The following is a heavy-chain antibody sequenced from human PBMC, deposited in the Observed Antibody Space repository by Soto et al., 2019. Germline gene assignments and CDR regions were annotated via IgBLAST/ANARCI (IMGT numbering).Heavy chain of an antibody. D-gene: IGHD2-8*02. V-gene: IGHV4-31*03. J-gene: IGHJ6*02. CDR2: IYYSGST. Sequence: QVQLQESGPGLVKPSQTLSLTCTVSGGSISSGGYYWSWIRQHPGKGLEWIGYIYYSGSTYYNPSLQSRVTISVDTSKNQFSLELSSVTAADTAVYYCAREQGILDYYGMDVWGQGTTVTVSS. CDR3: AREQGILDYYGMDV. CDR1: GGSISSGGYY.